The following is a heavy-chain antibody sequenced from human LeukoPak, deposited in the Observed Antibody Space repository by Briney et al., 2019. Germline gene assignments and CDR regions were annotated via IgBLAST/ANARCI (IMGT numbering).Heavy chain of an antibody. CDR1: GLTFSSYW. J-gene: IGHJ5*02. D-gene: IGHD2-15*01. Sequence: PGGSLRLSCAVSGLTFSSYWMSWVRQAPGKGLEWVANIKHDGSETYYLDSLKGRFTISRDNAKNSLYLQMNSLRAEDTAVYYCARGYWFGPWGQGTLVTVSS. CDR3: ARGYWFGP. CDR2: IKHDGSET. V-gene: IGHV3-7*02.